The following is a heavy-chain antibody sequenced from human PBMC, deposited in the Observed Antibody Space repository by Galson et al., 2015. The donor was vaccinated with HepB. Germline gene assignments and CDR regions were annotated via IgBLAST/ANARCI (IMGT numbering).Heavy chain of an antibody. CDR2: ISYSGSP. CDR3: AKRGDGYKPPYDY. D-gene: IGHD5-24*01. J-gene: IGHJ4*02. CDR1: GDSISSTSYH. V-gene: IGHV4-39*01. Sequence: ETLSLTCTVSGDSISSTSYHWGWIRRPPGKGLEWIGSISYSGSPYYNPSLTSRVTISVDTSKNQFSLILSSVTAADTAVYYCAKRGDGYKPPYDYWGQGTLVSVSS.